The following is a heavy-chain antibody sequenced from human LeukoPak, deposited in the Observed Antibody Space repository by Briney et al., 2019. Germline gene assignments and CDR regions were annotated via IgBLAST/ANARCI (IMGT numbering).Heavy chain of an antibody. CDR3: TNAFSSSSGGY. CDR2: ISETGSKT. D-gene: IGHD3-10*01. J-gene: IGHJ4*02. Sequence: GGSLRLSCAASGFSFGDSGMNWVRQAPGKGLEWVSFISETGSKTYYADSVKGRFTISRDNSKNSLYQQMNSLRSEDTALYYCTNAFSSSSGGYWGQGTLVTVSS. V-gene: IGHV3-43*02. CDR1: GFSFGDSG.